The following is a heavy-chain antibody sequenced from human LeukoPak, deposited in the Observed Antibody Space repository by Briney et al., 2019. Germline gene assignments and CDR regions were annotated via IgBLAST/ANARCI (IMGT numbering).Heavy chain of an antibody. CDR3: AKRPSDYGDYVSYFDY. Sequence: GGSLRLSCAASGFSFISYGMHWVSQAPGKGLEWVGVISVDGRRKDYADSVTGRFTTSRDNSKDTLYLQMNSLRAEDTAVYYCAKRPSDYGDYVSYFDYWGQGTLVTVSS. CDR1: GFSFISYG. J-gene: IGHJ4*02. CDR2: ISVDGRRK. V-gene: IGHV3-30*18. D-gene: IGHD4-17*01.